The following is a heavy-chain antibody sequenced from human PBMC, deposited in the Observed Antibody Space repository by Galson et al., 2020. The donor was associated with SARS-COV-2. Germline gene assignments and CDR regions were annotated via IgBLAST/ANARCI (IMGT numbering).Heavy chain of an antibody. CDR3: ARAQNYYDALYFYDMDV. J-gene: IGHJ6*03. CDR1: GFAFSDYY. V-gene: IGHV3-11*01. CDR2: ISSSGSTK. D-gene: IGHD3-22*01. Sequence: GESLKISCAASGFAFSDYYMSWIRQAPGKGLEWVSYISSSGSTKYYADSVKGRFTISRDNAKNSLYLQMNSLRAEATAVYYCARAQNYYDALYFYDMDVWGEGTTVTVSS.